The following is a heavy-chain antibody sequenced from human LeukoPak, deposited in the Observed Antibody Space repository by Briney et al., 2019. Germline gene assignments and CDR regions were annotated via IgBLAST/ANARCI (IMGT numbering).Heavy chain of an antibody. J-gene: IGHJ6*03. CDR1: GGSISSSSYY. CDR2: IYTSGST. CDR3: ARVVPAAADYYMDV. D-gene: IGHD2-2*01. V-gene: IGHV4-61*02. Sequence: SETLSLTCTVSGGSISSSSYYWSWIRQPAGKGLEWIGRIYTSGSTNYNPSLKSRVTMSVDTSKNQFSLKLSSVTAADTAVYYCARVVPAAADYYMDVWGKGTTVTVSS.